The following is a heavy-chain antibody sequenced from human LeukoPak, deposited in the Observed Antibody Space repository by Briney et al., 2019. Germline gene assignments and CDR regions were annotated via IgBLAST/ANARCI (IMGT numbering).Heavy chain of an antibody. CDR1: GFSFNTFN. D-gene: IGHD3-9*01. CDR2: ITSGGDYI. J-gene: IGHJ4*02. V-gene: IGHV3-21*01. Sequence: GGSLRLSCAASGFSFNTFNMNWVRQAPGKGLEWVSSITSGGDYIYYADSVKGRFTTSRDNAKNSLSLQLNSLRVEDTAVYYCARGHYDVLAASYKWTPDYWGQGTLVTVSS. CDR3: ARGHYDVLAASYKWTPDY.